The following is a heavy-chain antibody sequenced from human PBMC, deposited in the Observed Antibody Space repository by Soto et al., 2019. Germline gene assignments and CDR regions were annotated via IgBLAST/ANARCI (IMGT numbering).Heavy chain of an antibody. CDR1: GFTFSNYA. Sequence: GGSLRLSCAASGFTFSNYAMSWVRQAPGKGLEWVSSLSGSGASTYYADSVKGRFNISRDNSRNMVYLQMNSLGVEDTAIYYCAKEAKWGYYGSGSYYSLGSWGQGVLVTVSS. J-gene: IGHJ4*02. V-gene: IGHV3-23*01. CDR2: LSGSGAST. CDR3: AKEAKWGYYGSGSYYSLGS. D-gene: IGHD3-10*01.